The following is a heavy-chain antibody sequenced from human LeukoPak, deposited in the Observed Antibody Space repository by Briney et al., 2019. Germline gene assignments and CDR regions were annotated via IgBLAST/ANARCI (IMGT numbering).Heavy chain of an antibody. J-gene: IGHJ5*02. Sequence: GASVKVSCKASGYTFTSYYIHWVRQAPGQGLEWMGIINPSGGSTGYAQKFQGRVTLTRDTSTSTVYMELSSLRSGDMAVYYCARGLPNDHYDTSGYYLGPWGQGTLVTVSS. CDR1: GYTFTSYY. D-gene: IGHD3-22*01. CDR2: INPSGGST. V-gene: IGHV1-46*01. CDR3: ARGLPNDHYDTSGYYLGP.